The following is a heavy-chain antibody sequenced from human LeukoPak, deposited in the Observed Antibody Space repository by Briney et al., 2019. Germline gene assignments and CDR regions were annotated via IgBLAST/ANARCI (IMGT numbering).Heavy chain of an antibody. J-gene: IGHJ4*02. V-gene: IGHV3-23*01. D-gene: IGHD3-10*01. Sequence: QSGGSLRLSCAASGFTFSSYSMNWVRQAPGKGLEWVSAISASGGSTHYADSVKGRFTISRDNSKNTLHLQMNSLRAEDTAIYYCAKHDEYYGLESPVGDYWGQGTLVTVSS. CDR3: AKHDEYYGLESPVGDY. CDR2: ISASGGST. CDR1: GFTFSSYS.